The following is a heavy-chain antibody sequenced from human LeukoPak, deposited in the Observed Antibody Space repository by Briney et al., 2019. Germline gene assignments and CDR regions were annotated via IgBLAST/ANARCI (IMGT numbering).Heavy chain of an antibody. J-gene: IGHJ3*02. CDR2: IYTSGST. V-gene: IGHV4-61*02. CDR1: GGSISNGSYY. Sequence: PSETLSLTCTVSGGSISNGSYYWSWIRQPAGKGLEWIGRIYTSGSTNYNPSLKSRVTISVDTSKNQFSLKLSSVAAADTAVYYCARGYSSGWYQDAFDIWGQGTMVTVSS. CDR3: ARGYSSGWYQDAFDI. D-gene: IGHD6-19*01.